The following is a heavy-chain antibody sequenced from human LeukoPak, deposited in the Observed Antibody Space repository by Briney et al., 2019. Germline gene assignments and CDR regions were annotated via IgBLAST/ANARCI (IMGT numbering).Heavy chain of an antibody. V-gene: IGHV3-23*01. CDR2: IGASGGST. CDR1: GFTFNTYA. Sequence: PGGSLRLSCAASGFTFNTYAMNWVRQAPGKGLEWVSGIGASGGSTYYADSVKGRFTISRDNSKNTLYLQMNSLRTEDTAVYYCAKAEGYDILTGLDYWGQGTLVTVSS. J-gene: IGHJ4*02. CDR3: AKAEGYDILTGLDY. D-gene: IGHD3-9*01.